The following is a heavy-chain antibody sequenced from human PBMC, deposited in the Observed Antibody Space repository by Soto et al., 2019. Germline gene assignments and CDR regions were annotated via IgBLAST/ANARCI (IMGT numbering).Heavy chain of an antibody. CDR3: AKPPESSSTFYYYGLDV. CDR1: GFAFSSYA. J-gene: IGHJ6*02. V-gene: IGHV3-23*01. Sequence: VQLLESGGGLVQPGGSLRLSCAASGFAFSSYAMTWVRQAPGKGLEWVSALSGSGATTYYAYSVKGRFTISRDNAKNTLSLEMNILRAEDTAVYYCAKPPESSSTFYYYGLDVWGQGTTVTVSS. CDR2: LSGSGATT. D-gene: IGHD2-2*01.